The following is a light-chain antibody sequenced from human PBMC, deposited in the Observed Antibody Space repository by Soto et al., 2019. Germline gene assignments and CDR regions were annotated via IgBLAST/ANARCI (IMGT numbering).Light chain of an antibody. CDR2: AVS. CDR3: QQANSFPRT. V-gene: IGKV1-12*01. Sequence: DIPMTQSPSSVSASVGDRVTITCRASQGINNWLAWYQQKPGKAPKLLIYAVSSLQFGVPSRFSGSGSGTDFTLTISSLQPEDVATYYCQQANSFPRTFGGGTTVEIK. J-gene: IGKJ4*01. CDR1: QGINNW.